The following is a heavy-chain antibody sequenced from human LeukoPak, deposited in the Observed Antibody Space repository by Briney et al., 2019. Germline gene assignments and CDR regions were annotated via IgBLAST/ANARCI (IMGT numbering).Heavy chain of an antibody. CDR2: IYTSGST. CDR3: ARDRYYYDSSGYYVFDY. D-gene: IGHD3-22*01. V-gene: IGHV4-4*07. CDR1: GVSISSYY. J-gene: IGHJ4*02. Sequence: SETLSLTCTVSGVSISSYYWSWIRQPAGKGLEWIGRIYTSGSTNYNPSLKSRVTMSVDTSKNQFSLKLSSVTAADTAVYYCARDRYYYDSSGYYVFDYWAREPWSPSPQ.